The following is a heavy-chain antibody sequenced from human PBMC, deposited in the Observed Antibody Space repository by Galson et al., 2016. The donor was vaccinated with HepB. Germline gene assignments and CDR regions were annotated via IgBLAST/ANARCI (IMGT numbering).Heavy chain of an antibody. V-gene: IGHV1-69*13. CDR3: ARTATKQYYYYGMDV. CDR2: IIPIFGTA. D-gene: IGHD5-12*01. CDR1: GGTFSSYA. Sequence: SVKVSCKASGGTFSSYAISWVRQAPGQGLEWMGGIIPIFGTANYAQKFQGRVTITADESTSTAYMELSSLRSEDTAVYYCARTATKQYYYYGMDVWGQGTTVTVSS. J-gene: IGHJ6*02.